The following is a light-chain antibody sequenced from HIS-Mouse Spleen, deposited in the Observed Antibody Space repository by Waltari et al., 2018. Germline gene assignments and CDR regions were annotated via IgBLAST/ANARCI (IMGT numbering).Light chain of an antibody. CDR2: EVS. CDR1: SSDAGGYNY. J-gene: IGLJ2*01. V-gene: IGLV2-8*01. Sequence: QSALTQPASVSGSPGQSIPISCTGTSSDAGGYNYVSWYQQHPGKAPKLMIYEVSKRPSGVPDRFSGSKSGNTASLTVSGLQAEDEADYYCSSYAGSNNLVFGGGTKLTVL. CDR3: SSYAGSNNLV.